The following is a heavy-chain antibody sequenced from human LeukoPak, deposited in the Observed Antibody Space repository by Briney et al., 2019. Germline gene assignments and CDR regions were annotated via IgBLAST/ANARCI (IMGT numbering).Heavy chain of an antibody. V-gene: IGHV3-23*01. CDR2: ISGSGGET. CDR1: GFTFSSYS. Sequence: PGGSLRLSCAASGFTFSSYSMNWVRQAPGKGLEWVSAISGSGGETYYAESVKGRFTISRDNSKNTLYMQMNSLRAEDTALYYCAKENPHNDYWGQGTLVTVSS. J-gene: IGHJ4*02. CDR3: AKENPHNDY.